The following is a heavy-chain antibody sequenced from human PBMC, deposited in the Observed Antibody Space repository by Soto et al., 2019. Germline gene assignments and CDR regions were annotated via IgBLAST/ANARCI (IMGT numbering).Heavy chain of an antibody. D-gene: IGHD6-13*01. J-gene: IGHJ4*02. Sequence: QVQLQESGPGLVKPSGTLSLTCAVSGGSISSSNWWSWVRQPPGKGLEWMGENYHSGSTNYNPSLKSRVTISVDKSKNQFSLKLGSVAAADTAVYYCARAAMGGSSWPFDYWGQGTLVTVSS. CDR1: GGSISSSNW. V-gene: IGHV4-4*02. CDR2: NYHSGST. CDR3: ARAAMGGSSWPFDY.